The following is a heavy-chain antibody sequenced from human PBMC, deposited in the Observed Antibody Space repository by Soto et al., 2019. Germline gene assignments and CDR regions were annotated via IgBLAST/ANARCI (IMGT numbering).Heavy chain of an antibody. CDR3: ARVVVGFPYGMDV. CDR2: INSDGSST. V-gene: IGHV3-74*01. J-gene: IGHJ6*02. CDR1: GFTFSSYW. D-gene: IGHD2-15*01. Sequence: GGSRRLSCAASGFTFSSYWMHWVRQAPGKGLVWVSRINSDGSSTSYADSVKGRFTISRDNAKNTLYLQMNSLRAEDTAVYYCARVVVGFPYGMDVWGQGTTVTVSS.